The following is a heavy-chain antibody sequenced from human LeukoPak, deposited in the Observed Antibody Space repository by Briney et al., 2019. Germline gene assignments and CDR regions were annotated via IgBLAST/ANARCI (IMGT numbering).Heavy chain of an antibody. CDR2: IYYRGST. CDR3: ASWGYSYGPDAFDI. Sequence: PSETLSLTCTVSGGSISSSSYYWGWLRHPPGKGREWIGSIYYRGSTYYNPSLKSRVTISVDTSKNQYSLKLSSVTAADTAVYYCASWGYSYGPDAFDIWGQGTMVTVSS. CDR1: GGSISSSSYY. V-gene: IGHV4-39*01. J-gene: IGHJ3*02. D-gene: IGHD5-18*01.